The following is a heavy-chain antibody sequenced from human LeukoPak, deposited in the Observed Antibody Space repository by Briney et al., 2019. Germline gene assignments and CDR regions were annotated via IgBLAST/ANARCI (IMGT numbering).Heavy chain of an antibody. Sequence: GGSLRLSCAASEFSVGSNYMTWVRQAPGKGLEWVSLIYSGGSTYYADSVKGRFTISRDNSKNTLYLQTNSLRAEDTAVYYCAKEGGFVATYDYWGQGTLVTVSS. J-gene: IGHJ4*02. CDR2: IYSGGST. CDR1: EFSVGSNY. D-gene: IGHD5-12*01. V-gene: IGHV3-66*01. CDR3: AKEGGFVATYDY.